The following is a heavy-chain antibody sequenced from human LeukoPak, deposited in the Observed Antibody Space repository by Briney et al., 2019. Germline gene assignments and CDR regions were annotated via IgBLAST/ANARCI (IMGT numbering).Heavy chain of an antibody. CDR3: ARVLEYVAPFDY. CDR2: INSDRSST. Sequence: PGGSLRLSCAASGFTFSSYWMHWVRHAPGKGLVWVSRINSDRSSTSYADSVKGRFTISRDNAKNTLYLQMNSLRAEDTAVYYCARVLEYVAPFDYWGQGTLVTVSS. V-gene: IGHV3-74*01. CDR1: GFTFSSYW. D-gene: IGHD2/OR15-2a*01. J-gene: IGHJ4*02.